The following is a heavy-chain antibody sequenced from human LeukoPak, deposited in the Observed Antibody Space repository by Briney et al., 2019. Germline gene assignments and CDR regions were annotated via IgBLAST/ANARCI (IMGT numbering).Heavy chain of an antibody. Sequence: SETLSLTCTVSGGSISSSSYYWGWIRQPPGKGLERIGSIYYSGSTYYNPSLKSRVTISVDTSKNQFSLELSSVTAADTAVYYCARADPWGFDPWGQGTLVTVSS. J-gene: IGHJ5*02. D-gene: IGHD1-26*01. V-gene: IGHV4-39*07. CDR1: GGSISSSSYY. CDR2: IYYSGST. CDR3: ARADPWGFDP.